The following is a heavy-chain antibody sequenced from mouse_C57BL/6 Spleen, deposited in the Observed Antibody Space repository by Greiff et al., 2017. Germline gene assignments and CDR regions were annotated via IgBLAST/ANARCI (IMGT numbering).Heavy chain of an antibody. V-gene: IGHV1-74*01. D-gene: IGHD2-2*01. CDR3: AICGRSTMDTAFDD. J-gene: IGHJ2*01. CDR1: GYTFTSYW. CDR2: IHPSDSDT. Sequence: QVQLQQPGAELVKPGASVKVSCKASGYTFTSYWMHWVKQRPGQGLEWIGRIHPSDSDTNYNQKFKGKATLTVDKSSSPAYMQHSSLTSEDSAVYYCAICGRSTMDTAFDDWGQGTTLTVAT.